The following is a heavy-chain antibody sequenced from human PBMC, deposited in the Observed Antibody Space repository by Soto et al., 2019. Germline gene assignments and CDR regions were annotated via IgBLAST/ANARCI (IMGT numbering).Heavy chain of an antibody. Sequence: QVQLQQWGAGLLKPSETLSLTCAVYGGSFSGYYWSWIRQPPGKGLEWIGEINHSGSTNYNPSLKSRVTISVATSKNQFALKLSSVTAADTAVYYCARGTGNPGRDTAMRGYDYYMDVWGKGTTVTVSS. D-gene: IGHD5-18*01. CDR2: INHSGST. CDR3: ARGTGNPGRDTAMRGYDYYMDV. J-gene: IGHJ6*03. CDR1: GGSFSGYY. V-gene: IGHV4-34*01.